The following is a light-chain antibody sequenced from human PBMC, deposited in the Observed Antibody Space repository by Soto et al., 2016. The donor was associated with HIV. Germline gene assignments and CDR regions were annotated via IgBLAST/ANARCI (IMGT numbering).Light chain of an antibody. V-gene: IGLV3-21*03. Sequence: SYVLTQPPSVSVAPGKTATTSCGGDNIGSKSVHWYYQKPGQAPVLVVYDDSDRPSGIPERFSGSNLGGTATLTISRVEAGDEADYYCQVWDSGSDHYVFGTGTRVTVL. CDR3: QVWDSGSDHYV. CDR1: NIGSKS. J-gene: IGLJ1*01. CDR2: DDS.